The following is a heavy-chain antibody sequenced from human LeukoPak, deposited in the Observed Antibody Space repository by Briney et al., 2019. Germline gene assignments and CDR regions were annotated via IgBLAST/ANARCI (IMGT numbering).Heavy chain of an antibody. J-gene: IGHJ4*02. Sequence: ETLSLTCTASGGSISSYYWSWVRQAPGKGLEWVANINQDGSEKYYVDSVRGRFAISRDNAKNSLYLQMNSLRPEDTAMYYCTGETYYFDHWGQGALVTVSS. CDR2: INQDGSEK. CDR1: GGSISSYY. V-gene: IGHV3-7*04. CDR3: TGETYYFDH.